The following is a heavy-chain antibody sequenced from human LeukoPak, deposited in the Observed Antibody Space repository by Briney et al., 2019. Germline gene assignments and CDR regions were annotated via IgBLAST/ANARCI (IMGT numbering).Heavy chain of an antibody. V-gene: IGHV4-59*12. Sequence: GSLRLSCAASGFTFSDYYMSWIRQPPGKGLEWIGYIYYSGSTNYNPSLKSRVTISVDTSMNQFSLKLSSVTAADTAVYYCARGYSSSKYGMDVWGQGTTVTVSS. J-gene: IGHJ6*02. CDR2: IYYSGST. CDR1: GFTFSDYY. D-gene: IGHD6-13*01. CDR3: ARGYSSSKYGMDV.